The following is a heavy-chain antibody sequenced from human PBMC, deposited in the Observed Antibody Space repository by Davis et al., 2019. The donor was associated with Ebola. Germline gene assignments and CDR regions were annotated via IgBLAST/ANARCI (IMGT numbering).Heavy chain of an antibody. V-gene: IGHV6-1*01. CDR1: GDNVSSGG. D-gene: IGHD1-26*01. CDR2: TYYTSKWHN. J-gene: IGHJ6*02. Sequence: HSQTPSLTCAISGDNVSSGGWNWIRQSPSRGLEWLGRTYYTSKWHNDYGESVKSRITINPDTSKNQFSLQLDSVTPEDTAVYYCVRGWGRRGMGVWGQGTTVTVSS. CDR3: VRGWGRRGMGV.